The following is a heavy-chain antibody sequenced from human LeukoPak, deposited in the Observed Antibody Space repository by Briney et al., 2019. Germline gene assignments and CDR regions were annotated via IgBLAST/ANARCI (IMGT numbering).Heavy chain of an antibody. CDR2: ISHDGII. V-gene: IGHV3-74*01. CDR1: GFTFSSYV. J-gene: IGHJ4*02. D-gene: IGHD5-24*01. Sequence: GGSLRPSCETAGFTFSSYVMHWVRRTPGKGLVWVSRISHDGIISYADSVKGRFTISRDNAKNTLILQMNSLRVEDTAVYYCARDWVYKIDYWGRGTLVTVSS. CDR3: ARDWVYKIDY.